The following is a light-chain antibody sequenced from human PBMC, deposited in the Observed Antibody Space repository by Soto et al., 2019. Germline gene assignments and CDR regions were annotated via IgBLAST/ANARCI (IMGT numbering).Light chain of an antibody. J-gene: IGKJ4*01. Sequence: DIVLTKYPGTLSLSPGERSTLSCMACQTVRSSSLAWYQQKPGQAPRLLIYDASNRATGIPARFSGSGSGTDFTLTISSLEPEDLTVYYCQLCSFLPLTFGGGGIVDIK. CDR2: DAS. CDR3: QLCSFLPLT. V-gene: IGKV3D-20*02. CDR1: QTVRSSS.